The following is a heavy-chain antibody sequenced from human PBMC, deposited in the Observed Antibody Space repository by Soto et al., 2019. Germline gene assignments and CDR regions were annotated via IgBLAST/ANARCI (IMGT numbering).Heavy chain of an antibody. V-gene: IGHV6-1*01. D-gene: IGHD2-8*01. Sequence: SQTLSLTCDISGDSVSTNSATWNWIGQSPSRGLEWLGRKYYRSKWYNDYAVSVKSQITITPDTPNTHFSLKLNSLIPDDTAVYYCVRLIGNSWLDSWGQGTLVTVSS. J-gene: IGHJ5*01. CDR3: VRLIGNSWLDS. CDR1: GDSVSTNSAT. CDR2: KYYRSKWYN.